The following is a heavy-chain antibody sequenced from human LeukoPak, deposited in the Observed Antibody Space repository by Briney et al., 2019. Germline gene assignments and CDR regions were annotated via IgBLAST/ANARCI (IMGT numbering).Heavy chain of an antibody. J-gene: IGHJ6*02. Sequence: KSSETLSLTCAVYGGSFSGYYWSWIRQPPGKGLEWIGEINHSGSTNYNPSLKSRVTISVDTSKNQFSLKLSSVTAADTAAYYCARYPLVGSISEWLFAPSYYYYGMDVWGQGTTVTVSS. CDR3: ARYPLVGSISEWLFAPSYYYYGMDV. CDR2: INHSGST. V-gene: IGHV4-34*01. D-gene: IGHD3-3*01. CDR1: GGSFSGYY.